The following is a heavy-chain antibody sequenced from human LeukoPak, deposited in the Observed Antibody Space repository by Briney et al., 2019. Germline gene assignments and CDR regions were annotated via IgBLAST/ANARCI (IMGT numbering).Heavy chain of an antibody. V-gene: IGHV3-7*01. D-gene: IGHD1-26*01. CDR2: IKQDRSEK. CDR1: GFAFSNYW. Sequence: PGGSLRLSCAASGFAFSNYWMSWVRQAPGKGLEWVANIKQDRSEKYYVDSVKGRFTISRDNSKNTLYLQMNSLRAEDTAVYYCAREFRSWYYYYYYMDVWGKGTTVTVSS. J-gene: IGHJ6*03. CDR3: AREFRSWYYYYYYMDV.